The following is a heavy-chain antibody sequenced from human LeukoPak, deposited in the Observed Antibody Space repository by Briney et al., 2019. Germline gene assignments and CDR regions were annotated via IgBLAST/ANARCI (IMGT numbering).Heavy chain of an antibody. CDR3: AREAQYYDFWSGTVYYYYYMDV. CDR1: GFTFSSYE. D-gene: IGHD3-3*01. Sequence: GGSLRLSCAASGFTFSSYEMNWVRQAPGKGLEWVSYISSSGSTIYYADSVKGRFTISRDNAKNSLYLQMNSLRAEDTAVYYCAREAQYYDFWSGTVYYYYYMDVWGKGTTVTVSS. CDR2: ISSSGSTI. J-gene: IGHJ6*03. V-gene: IGHV3-48*03.